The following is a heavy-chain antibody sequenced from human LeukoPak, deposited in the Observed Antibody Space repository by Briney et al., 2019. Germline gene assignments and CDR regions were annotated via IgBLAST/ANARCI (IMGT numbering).Heavy chain of an antibody. Sequence: SETLSLTCTVSGGSIRNYYWSWIRQPPGKGLEWIGYIYNSGSTNYNPSLKSRVTISADTSKNQFSLRLTSVTAADTGVYYCAREKPLGRLYYFDYWGQGTLVTVSS. CDR3: AREKPLGRLYYFDY. J-gene: IGHJ4*02. CDR1: GGSIRNYY. CDR2: IYNSGST. V-gene: IGHV4-4*08. D-gene: IGHD3-3*02.